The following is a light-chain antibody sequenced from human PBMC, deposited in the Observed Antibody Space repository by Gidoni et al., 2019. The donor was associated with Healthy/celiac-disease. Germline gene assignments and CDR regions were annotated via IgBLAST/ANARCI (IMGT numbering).Light chain of an antibody. CDR3: QQSYSTPWT. CDR2: AAS. CDR1: QSISSY. V-gene: IGKV1-39*01. J-gene: IGKJ1*01. Sequence: DIQMTQSPSSLSASVGDRVTITCRASQSISSYLNWYQQKPGKAPKLLIDAASSLQSGVPSRCSGSGSGKDFTHTISSLQHEDFANYYCQQSYSTPWTFGQGTKVEIK.